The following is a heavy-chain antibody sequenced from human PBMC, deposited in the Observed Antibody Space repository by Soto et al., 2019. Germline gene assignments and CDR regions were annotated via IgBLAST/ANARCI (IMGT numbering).Heavy chain of an antibody. V-gene: IGHV1-18*01. CDR3: AGSIGEPFYLFDY. CDR2: ISACNGNT. CDR1: GYTFTSYG. D-gene: IGHD3-16*02. Sequence: ASVKVTCKASGYTFTSYGISWVRQAPGQGLEWMGWISACNGNTNYAQKLQGRVTMTTDTSTSTAYMELRSLRSEDTAVYYCAGSIGEPFYLFDYWGQGTLVTVSS. J-gene: IGHJ4*02.